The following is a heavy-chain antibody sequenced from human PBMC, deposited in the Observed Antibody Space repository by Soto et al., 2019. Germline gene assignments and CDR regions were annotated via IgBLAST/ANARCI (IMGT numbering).Heavy chain of an antibody. D-gene: IGHD3-22*01. J-gene: IGHJ5*02. V-gene: IGHV2-5*01. CDR3: AQRPSRGVWDSNHWFDP. CDR2: ISWNDDK. Sequence: GSGPTLVNPTQTLTLTCTFSGFSLSTSGVGVGWIRQPPGKALEWLALISWNDDKRYSPSLKSRLTITKDTSKNQVVLTMNNMDPVETDTYHCAQRPSRGVWDSNHWFDPWGQGTLVTVSS. CDR1: GFSLSTSGVG.